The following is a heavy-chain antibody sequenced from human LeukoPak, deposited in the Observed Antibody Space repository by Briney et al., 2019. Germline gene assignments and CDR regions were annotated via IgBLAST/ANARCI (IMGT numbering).Heavy chain of an antibody. CDR3: ATNAVVAGRGAFDY. CDR2: IYYSGST. CDR1: GGSISSYY. J-gene: IGHJ4*02. Sequence: SETLSLTCTVSGGSISSYYWSWIRQPPGKGLEWIGYIYYSGSTNYNPSLKSRVTISVDTSKNQFSLKLSSVTAADTAVYYCATNAVVAGRGAFDYWGQGTLVTVSS. D-gene: IGHD6-19*01. V-gene: IGHV4-59*01.